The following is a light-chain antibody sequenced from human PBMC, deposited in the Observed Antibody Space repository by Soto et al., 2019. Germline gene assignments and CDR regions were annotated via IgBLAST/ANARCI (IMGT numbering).Light chain of an antibody. Sequence: EIVLTQSPGTLSLSPGERATLSCRASQSVSSRYLAWYQQKPGQAPRLLIYDASGRATGIPGRFSGSASGTDFTLTISRLEPEDFAVYYCQQYGPSPMYTFGQGTNLEIK. CDR3: QQYGPSPMYT. V-gene: IGKV3-20*01. CDR2: DAS. J-gene: IGKJ2*01. CDR1: QSVSSRY.